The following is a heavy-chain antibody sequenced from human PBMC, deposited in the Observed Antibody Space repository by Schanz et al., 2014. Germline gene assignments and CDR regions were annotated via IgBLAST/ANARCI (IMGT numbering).Heavy chain of an antibody. V-gene: IGHV1-18*01. CDR3: ARGIGGYGANNDFDY. CDR2: ISAYNGNT. J-gene: IGHJ4*02. CDR1: GYTFTSYG. Sequence: QVQLVQSGAEVKKPGASVKVSCKASGYTFTSYGISWVRQAPGQGLEWMGWISAYNGNTKYPQNFQGRVTITRDTSASTAYMELSSLRSEDTAVYSCARGIGGYGANNDFDYWGQGTLVTVSS. D-gene: IGHD5-12*01.